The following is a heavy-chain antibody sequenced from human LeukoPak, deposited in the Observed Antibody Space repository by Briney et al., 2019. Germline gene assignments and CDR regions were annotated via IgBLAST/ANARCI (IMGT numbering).Heavy chain of an antibody. D-gene: IGHD3-3*01. J-gene: IGHJ3*02. V-gene: IGHV4-59*01. CDR2: IYYSGST. CDR3: TRDAYDWYAFDI. Sequence: SETLSLTCTASGGSISSYYWSWIRQPPGKGLEWVGYIYYSGSTNYNPSLKSRVTISVDTSKNQFSLKLSSVTAADTAVYYCTRDAYDWYAFDIWGQGTMVTVSS. CDR1: GGSISSYY.